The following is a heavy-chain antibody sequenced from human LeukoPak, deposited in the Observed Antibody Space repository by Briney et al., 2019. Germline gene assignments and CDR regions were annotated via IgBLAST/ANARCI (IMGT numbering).Heavy chain of an antibody. CDR2: INTDESST. CDR3: ANEYSSSSGRSFQH. D-gene: IGHD6-6*01. V-gene: IGHV3-74*01. CDR1: GFTFSSYW. Sequence: SGGSLRLSCAASGFTFSSYWMHWVRQAPGKGLVWVSRINTDESSTHYADSVKGRFTISRDNAKNTLYLQMNSLRAEDTAVYYCANEYSSSSGRSFQHWGQGTLVTVSS. J-gene: IGHJ1*01.